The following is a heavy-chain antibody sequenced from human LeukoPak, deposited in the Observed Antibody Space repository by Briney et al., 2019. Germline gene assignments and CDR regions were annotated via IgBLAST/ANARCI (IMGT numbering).Heavy chain of an antibody. V-gene: IGHV3-20*04. Sequence: GGSLRLSCAASGFTFDDYGMSWVRQAPGKGLEWVSSMTRNGIMTGYADSVKGRFTISRDNAKNSLYLQMNNLRVEDTAFYYCARKGYCSRTTCYGIDYWGQGTLVTVSS. CDR2: MTRNGIMT. D-gene: IGHD2-2*01. CDR3: ARKGYCSRTTCYGIDY. J-gene: IGHJ4*02. CDR1: GFTFDDYG.